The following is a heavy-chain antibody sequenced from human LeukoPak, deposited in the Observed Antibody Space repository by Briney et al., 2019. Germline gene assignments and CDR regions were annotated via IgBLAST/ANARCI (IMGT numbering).Heavy chain of an antibody. Sequence: PGGSLRLSCAASGFTFSSYWMHWVRQAPGKGLVWVSRINPDGSTTSYADSVKGRFTISRDSAKSTLYLQMNSLRAEDTAVYYCARVSVGRYYFDNWGQGTPVTVS. V-gene: IGHV3-74*01. D-gene: IGHD3-3*02. CDR1: GFTFSSYW. CDR2: INPDGSTT. CDR3: ARVSVGRYYFDN. J-gene: IGHJ4*02.